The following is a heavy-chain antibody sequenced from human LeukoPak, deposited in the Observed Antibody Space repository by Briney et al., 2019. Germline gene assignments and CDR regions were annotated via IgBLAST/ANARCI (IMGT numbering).Heavy chain of an antibody. V-gene: IGHV4-59*08. CDR2: IYYSGST. CDR1: GGTFSGYY. Sequence: PSETLSLTCAVYGGTFSGYYWSWIRQPPGKGLEWIGYIYYSGSTNYNPSLKSRVTISVDTSKNQFSLKLSSVTAADTAVYYCARSLGPRYYFDYWGQGTLVTVSS. CDR3: ARSLGPRYYFDY. D-gene: IGHD1-26*01. J-gene: IGHJ4*02.